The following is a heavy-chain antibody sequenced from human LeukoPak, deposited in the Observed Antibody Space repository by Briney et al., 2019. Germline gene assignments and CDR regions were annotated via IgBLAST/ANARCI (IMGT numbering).Heavy chain of an antibody. CDR3: ARHDCGDYAPFDY. D-gene: IGHD4-17*01. V-gene: IGHV4-39*01. Sequence: PSETLSLTCTVSGGSISSSSYYWGWIRQPPGKGLEWIGSIYYSGSTYYNPSLKSRVTISVDTSKNQFSLKLSSVTAADTAVYYCARHDCGDYAPFDYWGQGTLVTVSS. CDR2: IYYSGST. CDR1: GGSISSSSYY. J-gene: IGHJ4*02.